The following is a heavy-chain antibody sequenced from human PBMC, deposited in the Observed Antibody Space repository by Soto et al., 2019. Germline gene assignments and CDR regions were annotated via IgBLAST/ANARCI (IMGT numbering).Heavy chain of an antibody. CDR3: VSQRTTVPTQAYFDY. V-gene: IGHV4-39*01. Sequence: PSETLSITCTVSGGSVTNSSYYWGCIRQSPGKGLEWIGSVYYRGRSYSKSSVKSRVTISVDTSKNRFSLSLNSVTASDTAVYFCVSQRTTVPTQAYFDYWGPGALVTVSS. J-gene: IGHJ4*02. CDR1: GGSVTNSSYY. D-gene: IGHD4-17*01. CDR2: VYYRGRS.